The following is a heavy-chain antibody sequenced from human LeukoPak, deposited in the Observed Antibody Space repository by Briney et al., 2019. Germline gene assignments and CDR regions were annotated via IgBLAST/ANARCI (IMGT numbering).Heavy chain of an antibody. CDR2: IYGGGAA. D-gene: IGHD6-13*01. CDR3: VSSTGQQLIPYDY. CDR1: GINVSTNY. Sequence: GGSLRLSCAASGINVSTNYMTWIRQAPGKGLEWVSLIYGGGAAYYAESVRGRLIISRDNSKNTLFLQMNSLRAEDTAVYYCVSSTGQQLIPYDYWGQGTHVAVSS. V-gene: IGHV3-66*02. J-gene: IGHJ4*02.